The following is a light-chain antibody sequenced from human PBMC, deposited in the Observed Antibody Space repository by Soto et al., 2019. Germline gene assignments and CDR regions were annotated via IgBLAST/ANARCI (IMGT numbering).Light chain of an antibody. Sequence: DVQMTQSTSTLSASVAARFPITFLASQSISSWLAWYQQKPRKAPKLQIYDASSLESGVPSRFSGSGSGTEFTLTISSLQPDDFATYYCQQYNSYSSTFGQGTIVDI. CDR2: DAS. V-gene: IGKV1-5*01. J-gene: IGKJ1*01. CDR1: QSISSW. CDR3: QQYNSYSST.